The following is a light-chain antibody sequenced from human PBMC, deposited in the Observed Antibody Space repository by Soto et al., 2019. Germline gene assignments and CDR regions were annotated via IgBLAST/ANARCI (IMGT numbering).Light chain of an antibody. J-gene: IGLJ1*01. CDR1: SSDVGGYNY. CDR2: DVS. V-gene: IGLV2-14*01. CDR3: SSYTSSSNLYV. Sequence: QSVLTQPASVSGSPGQSITISCTGTSSDVGGYNYVSWYQQHPGKAPKLMIYDVSNRPSGVSNRFSGSKSGNTASQTISGLQAEDEADYYCSSYTSSSNLYVFGNGTKVTVL.